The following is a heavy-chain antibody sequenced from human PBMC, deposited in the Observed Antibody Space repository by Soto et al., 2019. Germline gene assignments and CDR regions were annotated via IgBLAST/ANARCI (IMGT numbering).Heavy chain of an antibody. J-gene: IGHJ6*02. CDR2: IYHSGST. CDR3: ARVRIAAAGSPHYYYYGMDV. V-gene: IGHV4-4*02. D-gene: IGHD6-13*01. Sequence: SETLSLTCAVSGGSISSSNWWSWVRQPPGKGLEWIGEIYHSGSTNYNPSLKSRVTISVDKSKNQFSLKLSSVTAADTAVYYCARVRIAAAGSPHYYYYGMDVWGQRTTVT. CDR1: GGSISSSNW.